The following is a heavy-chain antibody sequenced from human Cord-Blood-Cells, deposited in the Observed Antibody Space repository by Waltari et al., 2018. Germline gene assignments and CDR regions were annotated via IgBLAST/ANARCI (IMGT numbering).Heavy chain of an antibody. CDR1: GGSFSGYY. CDR2: INHSGST. Sequence: QVQLQQWGAGLLKPSETLSLTFAVYGGSFSGYYWSWIRQPPGKGMEWIGEINHSGSTNYNPSLKSRVTISVDTSKNQFSLKLSSVTAADTAVYYCAREGSYGSVSYFDYWGQGTLVTVSS. CDR3: AREGSYGSVSYFDY. D-gene: IGHD3-10*01. V-gene: IGHV4-34*01. J-gene: IGHJ4*02.